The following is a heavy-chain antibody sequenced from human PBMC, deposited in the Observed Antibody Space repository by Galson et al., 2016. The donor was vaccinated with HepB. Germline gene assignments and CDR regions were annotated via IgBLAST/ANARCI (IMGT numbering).Heavy chain of an antibody. CDR3: AREGGYSSSSGYFYYGMDV. D-gene: IGHD6-13*01. CDR1: GYTFTGYY. J-gene: IGHJ6*02. CDR2: INPNTGDT. Sequence: SVKVSCKASGYTFTGYYIHWVRQAPGQGLEWMGWINPNTGDTNYGQKFQGWVTMTRDTSINTAYMELSRLKSDDTAVYYCAREGGYSSSSGYFYYGMDVWGQGTTVTVAS. V-gene: IGHV1-2*04.